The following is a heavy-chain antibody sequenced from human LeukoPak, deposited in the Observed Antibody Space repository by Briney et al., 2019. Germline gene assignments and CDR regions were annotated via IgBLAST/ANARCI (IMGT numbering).Heavy chain of an antibody. CDR2: IRSSGDTT. Sequence: PGGSLRLSCAASGFTFSDYAMDWVRQAPGKGLEWVSVIRSSGDTTYYADFVKGRFTISRDNSKNTLYLQMNSLRAEDTAVYYCAKGYYASGSSLSAFDHWGQGTLVTVSS. J-gene: IGHJ4*02. D-gene: IGHD3-10*01. CDR3: AKGYYASGSSLSAFDH. CDR1: GFTFSDYA. V-gene: IGHV3-23*01.